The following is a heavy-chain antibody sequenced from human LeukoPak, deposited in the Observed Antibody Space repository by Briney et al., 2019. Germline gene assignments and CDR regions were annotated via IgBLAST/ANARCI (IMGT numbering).Heavy chain of an antibody. J-gene: IGHJ4*02. CDR1: GGSISSYY. V-gene: IGHV4-4*07. D-gene: IGHD5-24*01. CDR2: IYTSGST. CDR3: ARVRAGGEMATIRDYYFDY. Sequence: KLSETLSLTCTVSGGSISSYYWSWIRQPAGKGLEWIGRIYTSGSTNYNPSLKSRVTMSVDTSKNQFSLKLSSVTAADTAVYYCARVRAGGEMATIRDYYFDYWGQGTLVTVSS.